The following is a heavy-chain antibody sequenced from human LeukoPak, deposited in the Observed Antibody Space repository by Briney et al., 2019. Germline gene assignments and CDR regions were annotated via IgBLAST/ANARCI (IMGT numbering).Heavy chain of an antibody. CDR2: IDSGGST. CDR1: GFTVSNNY. D-gene: IGHD4-17*01. V-gene: IGHV3-53*04. Sequence: GGSLTLSCAASGFTVSNNYMSWVRHAPGKGLEWVSIIDSGGSTYLADSVKGRFTFSRHNSKNTLYLQMNSLRVEDTAVYYCARDRRYGDYPTSKYYYYGMDVWGQGTTVTVSS. J-gene: IGHJ6*02. CDR3: ARDRRYGDYPTSKYYYYGMDV.